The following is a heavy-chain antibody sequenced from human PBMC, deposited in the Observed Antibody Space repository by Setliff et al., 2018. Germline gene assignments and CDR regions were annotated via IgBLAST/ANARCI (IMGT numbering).Heavy chain of an antibody. J-gene: IGHJ4*02. V-gene: IGHV3-23*01. CDR2: ITTSGGST. Sequence: GGSLRLSCAASGFTFTNYAMTWVRQAPGKGLQWVSAITTSGGSTYYADSVKGRFTISRDDSKNTLYLQMLSLRAEDTAVYYCAKGGSDFWSELDHWGQGTLVTVSS. D-gene: IGHD3-3*01. CDR1: GFTFTNYA. CDR3: AKGGSDFWSELDH.